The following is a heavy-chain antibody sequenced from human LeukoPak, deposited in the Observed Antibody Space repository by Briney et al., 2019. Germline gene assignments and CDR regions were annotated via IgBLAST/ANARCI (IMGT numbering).Heavy chain of an antibody. J-gene: IGHJ5*02. CDR3: ARTKITGTTDARGNWFDP. CDR1: GDTISSYA. D-gene: IGHD1-7*01. Sequence: VASVKVSCKASGDTISSYAISWVRQAPGQGLEWMGGIIPIFGTANYAQKFQGRVTITTDESTSTAYMELSSLRSEDTAVYYCARTKITGTTDARGNWFDPWGQGTLVTVSS. CDR2: IIPIFGTA. V-gene: IGHV1-69*05.